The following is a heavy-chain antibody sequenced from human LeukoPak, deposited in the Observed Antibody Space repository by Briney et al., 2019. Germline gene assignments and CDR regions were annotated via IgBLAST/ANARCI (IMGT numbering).Heavy chain of an antibody. J-gene: IGHJ4*02. Sequence: GASVKVSCKISGNILSELSIQWVRQAPGKGLEWMGGFHREDGETIYAQKLQGRVTMTTDTSTSTAYMELRSLRSDDTAVYYCASGASSKQDYWGQGTPVTVSS. V-gene: IGHV1-24*01. CDR3: ASGASSKQDY. D-gene: IGHD1-26*01. CDR1: GNILSELS. CDR2: FHREDGET.